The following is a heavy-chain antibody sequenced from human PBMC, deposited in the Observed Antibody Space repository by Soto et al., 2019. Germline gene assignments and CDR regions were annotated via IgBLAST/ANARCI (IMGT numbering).Heavy chain of an antibody. D-gene: IGHD3-22*01. J-gene: IGHJ4*02. CDR1: GFTFSTYA. CDR2: ISGSGGST. Sequence: GGSLRLSCAASGFTFSTYAMSWVRQAPGKGLEWVSGISGSGGSTYYADSVKGRFTTSRDNSKNTLYLQMNSLRAEDTAVYYCAKDFPPHYSDSSGYYYGTKFWGEGTLVTVYS. CDR3: AKDFPPHYSDSSGYYYGTKF. V-gene: IGHV3-23*01.